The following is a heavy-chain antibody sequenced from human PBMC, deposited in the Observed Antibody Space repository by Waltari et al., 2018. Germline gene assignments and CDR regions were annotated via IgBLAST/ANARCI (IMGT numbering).Heavy chain of an antibody. V-gene: IGHV3-74*01. Sequence: EVELVESGGGLVQPGGSLRLSCAASGFSSRMYWMHWTRQAPGKGLVWVSRINSDGSSTSYADSVKGRFTISKDNAKNTVYLQINSLRAEDTAIYYCARGARRTTVTTGWWYFDLWGRGTLVTVSS. CDR3: ARGARRTTVTTGWWYFDL. D-gene: IGHD4-17*01. CDR2: INSDGSST. J-gene: IGHJ2*01. CDR1: GFSSRMYW.